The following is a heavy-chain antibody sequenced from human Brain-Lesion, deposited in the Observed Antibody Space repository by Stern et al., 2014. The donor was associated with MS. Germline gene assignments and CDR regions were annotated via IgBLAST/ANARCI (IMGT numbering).Heavy chain of an antibody. CDR1: GGSISSGGYY. CDR3: ARGRVVPGFQYYATDV. D-gene: IGHD2-2*01. V-gene: IGHV4-61*02. J-gene: IGHJ6*02. CDR2: IFNSGST. Sequence: VQLQESGPGLVKPSQTLSLSCTVSGGSISSGGYYWSWIRQPAGKGLEWIGRIFNSGSTSYNPSLQSRGTISIDPSKNQFSLRLNSMTAADTAVYYCARGRVVPGFQYYATDVWGQGTTVIVSS.